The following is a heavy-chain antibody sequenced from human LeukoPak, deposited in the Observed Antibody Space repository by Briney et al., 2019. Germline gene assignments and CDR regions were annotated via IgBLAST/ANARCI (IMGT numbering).Heavy chain of an antibody. V-gene: IGHV1-69*06. CDR3: ARDYRWAGRSRDPYYYYYYMDV. J-gene: IGHJ6*03. D-gene: IGHD6-19*01. CDR2: IIPIFGTA. CDR1: GGTFSSYA. Sequence: GASVKVSCKASGGTFSSYAISWVRQAPGQGLEWMGGIIPIFGTANYAQKFQGRVTITADKSTSTAYMELSRLRSDDTAVYYCARDYRWAGRSRDPYYYYYYMDVWGKGTTVTVSS.